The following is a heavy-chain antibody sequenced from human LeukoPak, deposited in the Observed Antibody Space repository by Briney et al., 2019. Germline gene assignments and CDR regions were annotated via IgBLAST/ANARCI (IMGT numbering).Heavy chain of an antibody. CDR2: IIPILGIA. CDR3: ARPNTLSAPGAFDI. J-gene: IGHJ3*02. CDR1: GGTFISYT. Sequence: GASVKVSCKASGGTFISYTISWVRQAPGQGLEWMGRIIPILGIANYAQKFQGRVTITADKSTSTAYMELSSLRSEDTAVYYCARPNTLSAPGAFDIWGQGTMVTVSS. V-gene: IGHV1-69*02.